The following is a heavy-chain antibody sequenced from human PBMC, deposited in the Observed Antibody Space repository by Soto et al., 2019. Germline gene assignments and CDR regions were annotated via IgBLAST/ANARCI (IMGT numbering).Heavy chain of an antibody. V-gene: IGHV4-31*03. CDR3: ARGFVGAPFDP. CDR1: GGSIISGGYY. CDR2: IYYSGST. Sequence: SSETLSLTCTVSGGSIISGGYYWILIRQHPGKGLEWIGYIYYSGSTYYNPSLKSRVTISVDTSKNQFSLKLSSVTAADTAVYYCARGFVGAPFDPWGQGTLVTVSS. D-gene: IGHD1-26*01. J-gene: IGHJ5*02.